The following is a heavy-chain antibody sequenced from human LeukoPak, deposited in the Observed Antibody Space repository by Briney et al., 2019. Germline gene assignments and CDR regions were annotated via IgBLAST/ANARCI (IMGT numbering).Heavy chain of an antibody. CDR1: GGSISTGNYY. Sequence: SQTLSLTCTVSGGSISTGNYYWSWIRQPPGKGLEWIGYIYYSGSTCYTPSLKSRLNISVDTSKNQFSLKLTSVTAADTAVYYCARAPKPRDYDYVWGTYRPNWFNPWGQGTLVTVSS. CDR3: ARAPKPRDYDYVWGTYRPNWFNP. D-gene: IGHD3-16*02. V-gene: IGHV4-30-4*08. J-gene: IGHJ5*02. CDR2: IYYSGST.